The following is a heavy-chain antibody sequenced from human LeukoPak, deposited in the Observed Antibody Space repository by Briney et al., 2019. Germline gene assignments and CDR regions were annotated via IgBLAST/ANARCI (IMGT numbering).Heavy chain of an antibody. CDR3: ARDQVYYDYVWGGYRLDY. D-gene: IGHD3-16*02. CDR2: IIPIFGTA. V-gene: IGHV1-69*13. Sequence: SVKVSCKASGGTFISYAISWVRQAPGQGLEWMGGIIPIFGTANYAPKFQGRVTITADESTSTAYMELSSLRSEDTAVYYCARDQVYYDYVWGGYRLDYWGQGTLVTVSS. J-gene: IGHJ4*02. CDR1: GGTFISYA.